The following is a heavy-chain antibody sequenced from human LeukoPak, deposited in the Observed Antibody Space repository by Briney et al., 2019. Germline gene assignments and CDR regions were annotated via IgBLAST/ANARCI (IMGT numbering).Heavy chain of an antibody. CDR2: IKHDGSEK. CDR3: ATDRGWRTSGYYLYYFEY. J-gene: IGHJ4*02. CDR1: GFIFTNYF. Sequence: GGSLRLSCAASGFIFTNYFMSWVRRAPGKGLEWVASIKHDGSEKYYVDSVRGRFTISRDNTMNSLYLQMSSLRAEDTAVYYCATDRGWRTSGYYLYYFEYWGQGTLVTFSS. V-gene: IGHV3-7*01. D-gene: IGHD3-3*01.